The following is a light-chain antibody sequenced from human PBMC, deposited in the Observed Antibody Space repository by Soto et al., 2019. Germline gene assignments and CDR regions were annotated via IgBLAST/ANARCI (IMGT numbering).Light chain of an antibody. CDR3: SSYINSITFLV. J-gene: IGLJ2*01. CDR2: EVS. V-gene: IGLV2-14*01. CDR1: SSDVGANNY. Sequence: QSALTQPASVSGSPGQPITISCTGTSSDVGANNYVSWYQHHPGKAPKLLIYEVSNRPSGVSSRFSGSKSGNTASLTISGLPAEDAADYYCSSYINSITFLVFVGGTKLTVL.